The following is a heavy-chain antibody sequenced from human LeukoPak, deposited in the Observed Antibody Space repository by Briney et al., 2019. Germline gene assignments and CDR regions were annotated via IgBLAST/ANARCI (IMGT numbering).Heavy chain of an antibody. CDR1: GGSFSGYY. CDR2: INHSGST. CDR3: ARGGVAHTNDY. V-gene: IGHV4-34*01. D-gene: IGHD3-3*01. Sequence: SETLSLXCAVYGGSFSGYYWSWIRQPPGKGLEWIGEINHSGSTNYNPSLKSRVTISVDTSKNQFSLKLSSVTAADTAVYYCARGGVAHTNDYWGQGTLVTVSS. J-gene: IGHJ4*02.